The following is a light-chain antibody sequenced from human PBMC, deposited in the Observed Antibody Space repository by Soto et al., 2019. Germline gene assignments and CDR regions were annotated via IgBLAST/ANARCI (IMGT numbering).Light chain of an antibody. CDR2: SNN. J-gene: IGLJ3*02. Sequence: QSVLTQPPSASGTPGQRVTISCSGSSSNIGNNYVHWYQQLPGTAPKLLIYSNNQRPSGVPDRFSASKSGTSASLAISGLRSEDEADYYCAAWDDSLIGVFGGGTTLTVL. V-gene: IGLV1-47*02. CDR3: AAWDDSLIGV. CDR1: SSNIGNNY.